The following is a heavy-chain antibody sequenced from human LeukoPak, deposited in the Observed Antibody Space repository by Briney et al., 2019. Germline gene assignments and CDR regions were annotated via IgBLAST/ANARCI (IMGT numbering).Heavy chain of an antibody. CDR3: AKFGCGATSCSYYYGMDV. D-gene: IGHD2-2*01. J-gene: IGHJ6*02. V-gene: IGHV3-23*01. CDR2: ISGSGDST. CDR1: GFTFNTYA. Sequence: GGSLRLSCAASGFTFNTYAMSWVRQAPGKGLEWVSAISGSGDSTSYADSVKGRFTFSRDNSKNTLYLQMSSLRAEDTAVYYCAKFGCGATSCSYYYGMDVWGQGTTITVSS.